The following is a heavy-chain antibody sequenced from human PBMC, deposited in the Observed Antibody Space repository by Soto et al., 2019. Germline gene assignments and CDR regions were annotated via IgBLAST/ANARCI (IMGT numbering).Heavy chain of an antibody. V-gene: IGHV3-74*01. CDR1: GFTFSSYW. J-gene: IGHJ4*02. Sequence: EVQLVEAGGGLVQPGGSLRLSCAASGFTFSSYWMHWVRQAPGKGLVWVSYVKGDGSSTTYADSVKGRFTISRDNAKNTVYLQMNSLRAEDTAVYYCATVRGGTYRYTLDYWGQGTLVTVSS. D-gene: IGHD3-16*02. CDR2: VKGDGSST. CDR3: ATVRGGTYRYTLDY.